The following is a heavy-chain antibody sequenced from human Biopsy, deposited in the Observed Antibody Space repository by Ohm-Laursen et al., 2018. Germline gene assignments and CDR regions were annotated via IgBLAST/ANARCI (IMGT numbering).Heavy chain of an antibody. CDR3: SRPMSRVVAYGMDV. J-gene: IGHJ6*02. CDR1: GLRFSIYA. V-gene: IGHV3-23*01. D-gene: IGHD2-15*01. CDR2: IGGSGGGT. Sequence: SLRLSCSASGLRFSIYAISWVRQAPGKGLEWVSAIGGSGGGTYYADSVKGRFTISRDDSKNTVYLQMNSLRVEDRAVYYCSRPMSRVVAYGMDVWGQGTTVTVSS.